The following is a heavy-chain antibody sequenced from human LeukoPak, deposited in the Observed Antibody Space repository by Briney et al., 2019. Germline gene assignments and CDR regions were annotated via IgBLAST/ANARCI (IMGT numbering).Heavy chain of an antibody. CDR2: ISSSSSTI. D-gene: IGHD3-16*01. Sequence: GGSLRLSCAASGFTFSSYWMHWVRQAPGKGLEWVSYISSSSSTIYYADSVKGRFTISRDNAKNSLYLQMNSLRDEDTAVYYCASLTYDYVWGSYRSIDYWGQGTLVTVSS. V-gene: IGHV3-48*02. CDR1: GFTFSSYW. J-gene: IGHJ4*02. CDR3: ASLTYDYVWGSYRSIDY.